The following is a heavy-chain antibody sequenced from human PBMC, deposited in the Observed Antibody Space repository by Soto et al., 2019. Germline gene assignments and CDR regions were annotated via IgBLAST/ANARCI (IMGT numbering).Heavy chain of an antibody. CDR2: INHSGIT. Sequence: SETLSLTCAVHGGSFTGYYWSWIRQPPGKGLEWIGQINHSGITNYNPSLKSRVTISLGTSKNQFYLNLTSVTAADTAFYYCTRVPMIYHGAGTYGYFDYRAQGTLVTVSS. D-gene: IGHD3-10*01. CDR1: GGSFTGYY. CDR3: TRVPMIYHGAGTYGYFDY. V-gene: IGHV4-34*01. J-gene: IGHJ4*02.